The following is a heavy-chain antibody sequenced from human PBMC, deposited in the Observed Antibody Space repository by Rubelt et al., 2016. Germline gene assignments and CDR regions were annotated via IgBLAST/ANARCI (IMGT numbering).Heavy chain of an antibody. V-gene: IGHV4-34*01. J-gene: IGHJ3*02. CDR3: ASLFGVVITDI. Sequence: QVQLQQWGAGLLKPSETLSLTCAVYGGSFSGYYWSWIRQPPGKGLEWIGSIYYSGSTYYNPSPKSRSTISFDTSKNQFSLKRSLLTAADTAVYYCASLFGVVITDIWGQGTMVTVSS. D-gene: IGHD3-3*01. CDR1: GGSFSGYY. CDR2: IYYSGST.